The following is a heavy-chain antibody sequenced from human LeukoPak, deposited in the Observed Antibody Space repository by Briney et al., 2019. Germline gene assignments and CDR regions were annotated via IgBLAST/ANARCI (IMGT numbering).Heavy chain of an antibody. CDR1: GFTFSDYY. Sequence: PGGSLRLSCAASGFTFSDYYMSWIRQAPGKGLEWVSYISSSSSYTKYADSVKGRFTISRDNAKNSLYLQMNSLRAEDTAVYYCARDNGPHSSYGMDVRGQGTTVTVSS. D-gene: IGHD2-15*01. CDR3: ARDNGPHSSYGMDV. CDR2: ISSSSSYT. J-gene: IGHJ6*02. V-gene: IGHV3-11*05.